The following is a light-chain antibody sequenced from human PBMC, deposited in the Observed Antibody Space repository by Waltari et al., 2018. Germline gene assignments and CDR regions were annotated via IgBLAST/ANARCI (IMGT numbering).Light chain of an antibody. V-gene: IGLV6-57*03. CDR3: QSYDGINWM. J-gene: IGLJ3*02. CDR1: SGSIASNH. CDR2: EDY. Sequence: NFMLTQPHPVSESPGQTVTISCPRSSGSIASNHVQCFQQRPGSAPTTVIYEDYQRPSGVPDRFSGSIDSSSNSASLTISGLKTEDEADYYCQSYDGINWMFGGGTKLTVL.